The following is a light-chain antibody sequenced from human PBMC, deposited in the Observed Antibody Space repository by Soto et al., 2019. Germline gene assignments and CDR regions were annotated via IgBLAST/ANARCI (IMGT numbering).Light chain of an antibody. Sequence: DIQMTQSPSSLSASVGDSVTITCRASQNIKTYLNWYQQKPGKAPNLLIYAASSLHSGVPSRFSGSGSGTDFTLTISSLQPEDFATYYCQQSFSSSPWTVGQGTKVEIK. CDR1: QNIKTY. CDR2: AAS. CDR3: QQSFSSSPWT. J-gene: IGKJ1*01. V-gene: IGKV1-39*01.